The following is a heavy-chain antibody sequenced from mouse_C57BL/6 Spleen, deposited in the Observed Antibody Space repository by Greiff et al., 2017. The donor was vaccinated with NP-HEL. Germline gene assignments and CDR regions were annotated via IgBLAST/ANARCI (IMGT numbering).Heavy chain of an antibody. Sequence: QVHVKQPGAELVRPGTSVKLSCKASGYTFTSYWMHWVKQRPGQGLEWIGVIDPSDSYTNYNQKFKGKATLTVDTSSSTAYMQLSSLTSEDSAVYYCARNWGEGYFDVWGTGTTVTVSS. CDR1: GYTFTSYW. J-gene: IGHJ1*03. V-gene: IGHV1-59*01. D-gene: IGHD4-1*01. CDR2: IDPSDSYT. CDR3: ARNWGEGYFDV.